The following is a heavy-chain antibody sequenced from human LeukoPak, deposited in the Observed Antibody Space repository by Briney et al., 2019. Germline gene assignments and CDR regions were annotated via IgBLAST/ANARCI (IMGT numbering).Heavy chain of an antibody. Sequence: GGSLRLSCAASGFTFSGYGMHWVRQAPGKGLEWVAVISYDGSNKYYADSVKGRFIISRDNSKNTLYVQMNSLRAEDTAVYYRAKYLAHSSGWLLDAFDIWGQGTMVTVSS. V-gene: IGHV3-30*18. D-gene: IGHD6-19*01. J-gene: IGHJ3*02. CDR1: GFTFSGYG. CDR3: AKYLAHSSGWLLDAFDI. CDR2: ISYDGSNK.